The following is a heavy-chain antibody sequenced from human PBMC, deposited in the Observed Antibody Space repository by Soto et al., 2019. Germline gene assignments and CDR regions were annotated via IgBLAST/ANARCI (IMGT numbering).Heavy chain of an antibody. CDR2: ISYDGSNK. CDR1: GFTFSSYA. J-gene: IGHJ4*02. V-gene: IGHV3-30-3*01. D-gene: IGHD3-22*01. Sequence: GGSLRLSCAASGFTFSSYAMHWVRQAPGKGLEWVAVISYDGSNKYYADSVKGRFTISRDNSKNTLYLQMNSLRAEDTAVYYCARGGYDSSGYYDYYFDYWGQGTLVTVSS. CDR3: ARGGYDSSGYYDYYFDY.